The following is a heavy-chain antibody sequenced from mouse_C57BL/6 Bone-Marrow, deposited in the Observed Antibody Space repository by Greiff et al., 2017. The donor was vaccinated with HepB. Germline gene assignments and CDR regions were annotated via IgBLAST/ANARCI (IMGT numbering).Heavy chain of an antibody. CDR1: GYTFTDYY. Sequence: EVQLQQSGPELVKPGASVKISCKASGYTFTDYYMNWVKQSHGKSLEWIGDINPNNGGTSYNQKFKGKATLTVDKSSSTAYMELRSLTSEDSAVYYCARKELGRFDYWGQGTTLTVSS. D-gene: IGHD4-1*01. CDR2: INPNNGGT. CDR3: ARKELGRFDY. J-gene: IGHJ2*01. V-gene: IGHV1-26*01.